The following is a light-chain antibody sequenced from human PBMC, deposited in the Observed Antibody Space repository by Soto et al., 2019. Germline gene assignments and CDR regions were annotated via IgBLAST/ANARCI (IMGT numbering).Light chain of an antibody. CDR3: QQYSSMLS. CDR1: HDVSWN. CDR2: DAS. V-gene: IGKV1-33*01. Sequence: DIQMTQSPSSLSASVGVRVTIACQSSHDVSWNLNWFQQKPREAPKLLIYDASNLERGVPSKFSGSGSGTYFTLTISCMQPEDVATYYCQQYSSMLSFGGGTEVDLK. J-gene: IGKJ4*01.